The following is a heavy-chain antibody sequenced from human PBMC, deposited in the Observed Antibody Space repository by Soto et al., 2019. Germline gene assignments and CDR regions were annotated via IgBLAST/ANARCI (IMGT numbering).Heavy chain of an antibody. J-gene: IGHJ5*02. D-gene: IGHD3-10*01. Sequence: QVQLVQSGAEVKKPGSSVKVSCKASGGTFSSYTISWVRQAPGQGLEWMGRIIPILGIANYAQKFQGRVTITADKSTSTAYMELSSLRSEDTAVYYCCVARVTMVPCWFDPWGQGTLVTVSS. CDR3: CVARVTMVPCWFDP. CDR1: GGTFSSYT. CDR2: IIPILGIA. V-gene: IGHV1-69*02.